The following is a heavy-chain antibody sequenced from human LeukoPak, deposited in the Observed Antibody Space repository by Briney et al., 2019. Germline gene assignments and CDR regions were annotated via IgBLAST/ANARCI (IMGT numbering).Heavy chain of an antibody. Sequence: ASVKVSCKASGGTFSSYAISWVRQPPGQGLVWMGGIIPIFGTANYAQKFQGRVTITADESTSTAYMELSSLRSEDTAVYYCARDSVWGSGYYFPLGYWGQGTLVTVSS. V-gene: IGHV1-69*13. CDR1: GGTFSSYA. J-gene: IGHJ4*02. D-gene: IGHD3-22*01. CDR3: ARDSVWGSGYYFPLGY. CDR2: IIPIFGTA.